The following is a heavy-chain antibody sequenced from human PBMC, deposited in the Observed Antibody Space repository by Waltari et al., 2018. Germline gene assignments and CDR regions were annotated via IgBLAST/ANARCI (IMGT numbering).Heavy chain of an antibody. D-gene: IGHD3-22*01. CDR1: GFTFSSYW. Sequence: EVQLVESGGGLVQPGGSLRLSCAASGFTFSSYWMSWVRQAPGKGLEWVANIKQDGSEKYYVDSVKGRFTISRDNAKNSLYLQMNSLRAEDTAVYYCARDYRAYYDSSGYYFGYWGQGTLVTVSS. J-gene: IGHJ4*02. V-gene: IGHV3-7*01. CDR3: ARDYRAYYDSSGYYFGY. CDR2: IKQDGSEK.